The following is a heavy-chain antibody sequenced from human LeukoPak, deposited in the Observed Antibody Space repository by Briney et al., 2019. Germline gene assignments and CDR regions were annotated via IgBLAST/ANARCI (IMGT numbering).Heavy chain of an antibody. Sequence: PSETLSLTCTVSGGSISSDYWSWIRQPPGKGLEWIGYIYYSGSTNYNPSLKSRVTRLVDTSKNQFSLKLSSVTAADTAAYYCARIDSTGVYWGQGTLVTVYS. CDR1: GGSISSDY. J-gene: IGHJ4*02. CDR3: ARIDSTGVY. V-gene: IGHV4-59*01. CDR2: IYYSGST. D-gene: IGHD2-2*01.